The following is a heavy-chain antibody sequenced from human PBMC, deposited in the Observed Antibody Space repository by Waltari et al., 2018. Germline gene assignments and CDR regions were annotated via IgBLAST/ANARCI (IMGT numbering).Heavy chain of an antibody. J-gene: IGHJ6*01. CDR1: EFTSTSCA. D-gene: IGHD3-22*01. CDR3: ARDYCDRTYCHGMDV. Sequence: QVQLVESGGGMVRPGMTLCLPCAAPEFTSTSCAQHWVRQAPGKGLEWVAVISYNERNIYYVDAVRGRFTISRDNSKKMLYLQMNSLRAEDTAVYYCARDYCDRTYCHGMDVWGQGTTVTVSS. V-gene: IGHV3-30*04. CDR2: ISYNERNI.